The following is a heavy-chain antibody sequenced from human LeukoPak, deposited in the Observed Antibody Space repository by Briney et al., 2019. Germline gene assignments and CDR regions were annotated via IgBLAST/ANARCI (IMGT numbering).Heavy chain of an antibody. Sequence: ASVKVSCKASGYTFTSYGMSWVRQAPGQGLEWMGWISAYNGNTNYAQKLQGRVTMTTDTSTSTAYMELRSLRSDDTAVYYCARDLVGYCSSMSGYYAFDIWGQGTMVTVSS. CDR1: GYTFTSYG. J-gene: IGHJ3*02. CDR3: ARDLVGYCSSMSGYYAFDI. D-gene: IGHD2-2*01. V-gene: IGHV1-18*01. CDR2: ISAYNGNT.